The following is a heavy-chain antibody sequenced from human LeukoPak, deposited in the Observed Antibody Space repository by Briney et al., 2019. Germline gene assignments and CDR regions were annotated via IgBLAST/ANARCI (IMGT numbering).Heavy chain of an antibody. D-gene: IGHD2-2*02. CDR3: AGLSPDIVVVPAAIPYYYYGMDV. V-gene: IGHV1-69*13. Sequence: SVKVSCKASGGTFSSYAISWVRQAPGQGLEWMGGIIPIFGTANSAQKFQGRVTITADESTSTAYMELSSLRSEDTAVYYCAGLSPDIVVVPAAIPYYYYGMDVWGKGTTVTVSS. CDR1: GGTFSSYA. CDR2: IIPIFGTA. J-gene: IGHJ6*04.